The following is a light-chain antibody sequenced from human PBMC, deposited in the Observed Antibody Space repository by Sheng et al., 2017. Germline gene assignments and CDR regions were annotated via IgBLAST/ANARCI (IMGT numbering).Light chain of an antibody. CDR2: AAS. J-gene: IGKJ2*01. V-gene: IGKV1-NL1*01. CDR3: HQYYSSYT. CDR1: RGIYNS. Sequence: DIQMTQSPSTLSASVGDRVTITCRASRGIYNSLAWYQQKPGKSPKLLLHAASKLETGVPSRFSGSGSGTDYTLSISGLQPEDSATYFCHQYYSSYTFGQGTKLEIK.